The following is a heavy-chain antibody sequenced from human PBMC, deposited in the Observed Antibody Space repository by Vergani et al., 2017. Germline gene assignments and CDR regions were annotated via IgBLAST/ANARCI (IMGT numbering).Heavy chain of an antibody. CDR3: ARGGQYSSSIEYFQH. D-gene: IGHD6-6*01. V-gene: IGHV1-69*06. CDR2: IIPIFGTA. Sequence: QVQLVQSGAEVKKPGASVKVSCKASGGTFSSYAISWVRQAPGKGLEWMGRIIPIFGTANYAQKFQGRVTITADKSTSTAYMELSSLRSEDTAVYYCARGGQYSSSIEYFQHWGQGTLVTVSS. CDR1: GGTFSSYA. J-gene: IGHJ1*01.